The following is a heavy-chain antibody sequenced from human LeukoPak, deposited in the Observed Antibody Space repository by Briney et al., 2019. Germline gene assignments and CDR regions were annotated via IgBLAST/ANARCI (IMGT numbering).Heavy chain of an antibody. CDR2: IYYGGST. CDR1: GGSISSSSYY. J-gene: IGHJ4*02. CDR3: ARYFDWLSQVPD. D-gene: IGHD3-9*01. V-gene: IGHV4-39*01. Sequence: PSETLSLTCTVSGGSISSSSYYWGWIRQPPGKGLEWIGSIYYGGSTYYNPSLKSRVTISLDTSKNQFSLKLSSVTAADTAVYYCARYFDWLSQVPDWGQGTLVTVSS.